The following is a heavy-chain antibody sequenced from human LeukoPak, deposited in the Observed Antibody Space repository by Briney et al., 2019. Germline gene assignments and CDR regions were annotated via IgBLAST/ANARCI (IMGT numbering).Heavy chain of an antibody. V-gene: IGHV4-38-2*02. Sequence: SETLSLTCTVSGYSISSGYYWGWIRQPPGKGLEWIGRIYHSGSTYYNPSLKSRVTISVDTSKNQFSLTLSSVTAADTAVYYCARVRRGSYYSDYWGQGTLVTVSS. CDR1: GYSISSGYY. D-gene: IGHD1-26*01. CDR2: IYHSGST. CDR3: ARVRRGSYYSDY. J-gene: IGHJ4*02.